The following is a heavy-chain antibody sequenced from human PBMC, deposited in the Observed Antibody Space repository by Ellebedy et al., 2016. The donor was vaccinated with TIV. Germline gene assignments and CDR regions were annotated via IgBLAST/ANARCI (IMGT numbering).Heavy chain of an antibody. V-gene: IGHV3-11*04. Sequence: GESLKISCAASGFTFSDYYMSWIRQAPGKGLEWVSYISSSSSTIYYADSVKGRFTISRDNAKNSLYLQMNSLRDEDTAVYYCARDRRRITMVRGNSYYYYGMDVWGQGTTVTVSS. J-gene: IGHJ6*02. CDR3: ARDRRRITMVRGNSYYYYGMDV. CDR1: GFTFSDYY. D-gene: IGHD3-10*01. CDR2: ISSSSSTI.